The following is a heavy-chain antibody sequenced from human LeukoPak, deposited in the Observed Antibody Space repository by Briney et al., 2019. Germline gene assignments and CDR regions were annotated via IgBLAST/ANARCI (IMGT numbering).Heavy chain of an antibody. CDR2: FDPEDGKT. V-gene: IGHV1-24*01. CDR3: TTGRPSRYADWLPPRNWFDP. Sequence: ASVKVSCKVSGYILAELSIHWVRQAPGEGLEWMGGFDPEDGKTIYAQKFQGRVTMTEDTSTDTAYMELSSLRSEDTAVYYCTTGRPSRYADWLPPRNWFDPWGQGTLVTVSS. J-gene: IGHJ5*02. D-gene: IGHD3-9*01. CDR1: GYILAELS.